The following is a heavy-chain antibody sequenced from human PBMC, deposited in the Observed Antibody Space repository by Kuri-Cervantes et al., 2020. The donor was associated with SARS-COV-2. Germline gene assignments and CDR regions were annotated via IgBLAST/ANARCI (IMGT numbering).Heavy chain of an antibody. V-gene: IGHV4-38-2*02. J-gene: IGHJ4*02. CDR3: ARDPTGLQYYFDY. Sequence: ESLKISCTVSGGSISSYYWSWIRQPPGKGLEWIGSIYHSGSTYYNPSLKSRVTISVDTSKNQFSLKLSSVTAADTAVYYCARDPTGLQYYFDYWGQGTLVTVSS. D-gene: IGHD4-11*01. CDR1: GGSISSYY. CDR2: IYHSGST.